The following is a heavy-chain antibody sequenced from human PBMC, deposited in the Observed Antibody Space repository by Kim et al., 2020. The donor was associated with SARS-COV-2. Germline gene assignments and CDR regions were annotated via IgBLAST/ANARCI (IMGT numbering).Heavy chain of an antibody. J-gene: IGHJ4*02. CDR3: AKGLPPGGSSSWELVLDY. D-gene: IGHD6-13*01. Sequence: GGSLRLSCAASGFTFGDYAMHWVRQAPGKGLEWVSGISWNSGSIGYADSVKGRFTISRDNAKNSLYLQMNSLRAEDTALYYCAKGLPPGGSSSWELVLDYWGQGTLVTVSS. V-gene: IGHV3-9*01. CDR2: ISWNSGSI. CDR1: GFTFGDYA.